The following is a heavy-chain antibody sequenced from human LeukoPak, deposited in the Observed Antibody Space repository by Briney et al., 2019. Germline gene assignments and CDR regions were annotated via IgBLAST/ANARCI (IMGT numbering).Heavy chain of an antibody. CDR2: ITSSSNYI. V-gene: IGHV3-21*04. J-gene: IGHJ4*02. Sequence: GGSLRLSCAAPGFTFSIYSMNWVRQAPGKGLEWLSSITSSSNYIYYADSVKGRFTISRDNVQNSLYLQMNSLRAEDTAVYYCAKDGTWIQLWFDYWGQGTLVTVSS. CDR3: AKDGTWIQLWFDY. CDR1: GFTFSIYS. D-gene: IGHD5-18*01.